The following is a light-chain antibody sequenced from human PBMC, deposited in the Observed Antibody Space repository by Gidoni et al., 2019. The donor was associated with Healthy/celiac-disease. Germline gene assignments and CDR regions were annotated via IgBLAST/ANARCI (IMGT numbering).Light chain of an antibody. V-gene: IGKV1-33*01. J-gene: IGKJ2*01. CDR3: QQYDNLPWT. CDR2: DAA. Sequence: DIQMTQSPSSLSASVGYRVTITCQASQDISNYLNWYQQKPGKAPKLLIYDAANLETGVPSRFSGSGSGTDFTFTISSLQPEDIATYYYQQYDNLPWTFGQGTKLEIK. CDR1: QDISNY.